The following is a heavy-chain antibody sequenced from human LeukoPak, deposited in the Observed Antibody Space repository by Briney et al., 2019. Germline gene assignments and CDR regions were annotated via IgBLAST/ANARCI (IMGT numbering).Heavy chain of an antibody. CDR2: IYYSGST. CDR3: ARDDYYDTARRY. Sequence: SETLSLTCTVSGGSISSSSYYWGWIRQPPGKGLEWIGSIYYSGSTYYNPSLKSRVTISVDTSKNQFSLKLSSVTAADTAVYYCARDDYYDTARRYWGQGTLVTVSS. D-gene: IGHD3-22*01. J-gene: IGHJ4*02. V-gene: IGHV4-39*07. CDR1: GGSISSSSYY.